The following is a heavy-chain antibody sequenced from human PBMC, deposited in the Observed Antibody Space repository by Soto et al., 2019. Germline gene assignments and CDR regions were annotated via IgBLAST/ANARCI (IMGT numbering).Heavy chain of an antibody. CDR1: GFTFSSFA. CDR3: ARDIVVVPAAIYYYYYGMDV. CDR2: ISYDGSNK. V-gene: IGHV3-30-3*01. Sequence: GGSLRLSCAASGFTFSSFAMHWVRQAPGKGLEWVAVISYDGSNKYYADSVKGRFTISRDNSKNTLYLQMNSLRAEDTAVYYCARDIVVVPAAIYYYYYGMDVWGQGTTVTVSS. J-gene: IGHJ6*02. D-gene: IGHD2-2*01.